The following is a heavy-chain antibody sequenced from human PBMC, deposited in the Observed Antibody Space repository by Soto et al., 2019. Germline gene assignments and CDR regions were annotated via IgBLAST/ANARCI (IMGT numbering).Heavy chain of an antibody. Sequence: EVQLVESGGGLVKPGGSLRLSCAASGFTFSNAWMSWVRQAPGKGLEWVGRIKSKTDGGTTDYAAPVKGRFTISRDDSKNTLYLQMNSLKTEDTAVYYCTTAPPNRTPLYYYYYMDVWRKGTTVTVSS. CDR3: TTAPPNRTPLYYYYYMDV. V-gene: IGHV3-15*01. J-gene: IGHJ6*03. CDR1: GFTFSNAW. CDR2: IKSKTDGGTT.